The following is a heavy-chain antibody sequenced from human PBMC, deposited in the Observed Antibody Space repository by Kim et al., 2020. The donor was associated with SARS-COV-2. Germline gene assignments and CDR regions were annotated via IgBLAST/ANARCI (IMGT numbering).Heavy chain of an antibody. J-gene: IGHJ6*02. CDR1: GYTFTSYY. V-gene: IGHV1-46*01. Sequence: ASVKVSCKASGYTFTSYYMQWVRQAPGQGLEWMGIINPSGGSTSYAQKFQGRVTMTSDTSTSTVYMELSSLRSEDTAVYYCARDLVGCSGGSCYFRMDVWGQGTTVTVSS. CDR2: INPSGGST. CDR3: ARDLVGCSGGSCYFRMDV. D-gene: IGHD2-15*01.